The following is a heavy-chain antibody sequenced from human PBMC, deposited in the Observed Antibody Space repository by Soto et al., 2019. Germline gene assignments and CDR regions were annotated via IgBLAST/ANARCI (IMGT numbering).Heavy chain of an antibody. Sequence: SETLYLTCTVSGGSISSSSYYWGWIRQPPGKGLEWIGSIYYSGSTYYNPSLKSRVTISVDTSKNQFSLKLSSVTAADTAVYYCARLPYSGSYYYYGMDVWGQGTTVS. CDR1: GGSISSSSYY. D-gene: IGHD1-26*01. J-gene: IGHJ6*02. V-gene: IGHV4-39*01. CDR3: ARLPYSGSYYYYGMDV. CDR2: IYYSGST.